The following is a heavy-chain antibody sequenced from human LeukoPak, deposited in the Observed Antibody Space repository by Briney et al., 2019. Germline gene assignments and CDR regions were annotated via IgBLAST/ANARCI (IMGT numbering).Heavy chain of an antibody. V-gene: IGHV3-7*01. J-gene: IGHJ4*02. CDR2: INQDGSEK. CDR3: ARDGVAPGIYFDY. CDR1: GFTFSSHW. Sequence: GGSLRLSCAASGFTFSSHWMSWVRQAPGKGLEWVANINQDGSEKFSVDSVKGRFTISRDNAKNSLYLQMNSLRAEDTAVYFCARDGVAPGIYFDYWGQGTLVTVSS. D-gene: IGHD6-13*01.